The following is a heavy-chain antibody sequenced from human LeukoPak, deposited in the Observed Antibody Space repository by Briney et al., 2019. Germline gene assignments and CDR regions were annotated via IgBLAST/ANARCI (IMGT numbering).Heavy chain of an antibody. J-gene: IGHJ4*02. V-gene: IGHV4-59*12. CDR1: GDSISNYY. D-gene: IGHD1-26*01. CDR3: ARDIGSYFDY. Sequence: SETLSLTCTVSGDSISNYYWSWIRQPPGKGLEWIGYIYYSGSTNYNPSLKSRVTISVDTSKNQFSLKLSSVTAADTAVYYCARDIGSYFDYWGQGTLVTVSS. CDR2: IYYSGST.